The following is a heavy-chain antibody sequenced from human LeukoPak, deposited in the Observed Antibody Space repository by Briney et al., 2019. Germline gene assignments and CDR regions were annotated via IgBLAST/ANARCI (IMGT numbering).Heavy chain of an antibody. V-gene: IGHV3-21*01. D-gene: IGHD4-17*01. Sequence: PGGPLKLSCAASEFEFTFGDYGMNWVRQAPGKGLEWVSSVSSSSSYIYYADSVKGRFTISRDNAKNSLYLQMNSLRAEDTAVYYCATHSSTAVYGASCGYWGQGTLVTVSS. CDR3: ATHSSTAVYGASCGY. J-gene: IGHJ4*02. CDR2: VSSSSSYI. CDR1: EFTFGDYG.